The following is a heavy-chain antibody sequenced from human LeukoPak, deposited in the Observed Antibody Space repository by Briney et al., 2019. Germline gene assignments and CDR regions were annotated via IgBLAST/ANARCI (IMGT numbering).Heavy chain of an antibody. V-gene: IGHV3-7*01. Sequence: PGGSLRLSCAVSGFTFSNHWMSGVRHARGRGLECVANIKQDGSEKYYVDSVKGRFTISRDNAKNPLYLHLNSLRAEDTAEYYCASEDFWSDYDYWGQGPLVTVSS. CDR2: IKQDGSEK. D-gene: IGHD3-3*01. CDR1: GFTFSNHW. J-gene: IGHJ4*02. CDR3: ASEDFWSDYDY.